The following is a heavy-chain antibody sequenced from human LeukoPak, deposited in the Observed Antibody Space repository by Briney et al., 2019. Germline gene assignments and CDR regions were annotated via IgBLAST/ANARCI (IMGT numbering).Heavy chain of an antibody. D-gene: IGHD3-10*01. CDR1: GGSISSSSYY. Sequence: SETLSLTCTVSGGSISSSSYYWGWIRQPPGKGLEWIGSIYYSGSTYYNPSLKSRVTISVDTSKNQFSLKLSSVTAADTAVYYCANTMVRGVIFAFDIWGQGTMVTVSS. CDR2: IYYSGST. CDR3: ANTMVRGVIFAFDI. J-gene: IGHJ3*02. V-gene: IGHV4-39*01.